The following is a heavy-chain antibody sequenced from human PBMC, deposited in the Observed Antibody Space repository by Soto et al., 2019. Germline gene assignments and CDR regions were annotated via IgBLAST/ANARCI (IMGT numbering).Heavy chain of an antibody. CDR3: ARERAYGSYLRSPNY. D-gene: IGHD1-26*01. Sequence: SLRLSCAASGFTFSSYGMHWVRQAPGKGLEWVAVIWYDGSNKYYADSVKGRFTISRDNSKNTLYLQMNSLRAEDTAVYYCARERAYGSYLRSPNYWGQGTLVTVSS. CDR2: IWYDGSNK. V-gene: IGHV3-33*01. J-gene: IGHJ4*02. CDR1: GFTFSSYG.